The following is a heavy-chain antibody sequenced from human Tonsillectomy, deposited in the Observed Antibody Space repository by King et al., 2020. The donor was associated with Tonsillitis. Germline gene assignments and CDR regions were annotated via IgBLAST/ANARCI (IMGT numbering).Heavy chain of an antibody. CDR3: AREIIASGSYYPDALDM. D-gene: IGHD3-10*01. V-gene: IGHV1-18*04. CDR1: GYTLTSYG. CDR2: ISAFNGDT. J-gene: IGHJ3*02. Sequence: VQLVESGAEVKKPGASVKVSCKASGYTLTSYGISWVRQAPGQGLEWMGWISAFNGDTNYAQNLQARVTMTTDTSTSTAYMELRSLRSDDTAVYYCAREIIASGSYYPDALDMWGQGTMVTVSS.